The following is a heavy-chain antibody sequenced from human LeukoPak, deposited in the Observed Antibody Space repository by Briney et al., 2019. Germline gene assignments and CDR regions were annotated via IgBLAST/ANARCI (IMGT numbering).Heavy chain of an antibody. D-gene: IGHD3-9*01. V-gene: IGHV1-2*02. CDR2: INPNSGGT. J-gene: IGHJ4*02. CDR1: GYTFTGYY. Sequence: GASVKVSCKASGYTFTGYYMHWVRQAPGQGLEWMGWINPNSGGTNYAQKFQGRVTMTRDTSISTAYMELSRLRSDDTAVYYCARGPLLRYFSRRPYDYWGQGTLVTVSS. CDR3: ARGPLLRYFSRRPYDY.